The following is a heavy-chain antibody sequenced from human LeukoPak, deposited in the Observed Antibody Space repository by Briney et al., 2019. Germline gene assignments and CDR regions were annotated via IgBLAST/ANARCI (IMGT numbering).Heavy chain of an antibody. CDR3: ARCKGDRQLRYFDWPPRFDP. CDR1: GFTFSSYG. J-gene: IGHJ5*02. D-gene: IGHD3-9*01. Sequence: PGGSLRLSCAASGFTFSSYGMNWVRRAPGKGLEWISYMNSDSSTIYHADSVRGRFTISRDNAKNSLFLQMNSLRDEDTAVYYCARCKGDRQLRYFDWPPRFDPWGQGTLVTVSS. V-gene: IGHV3-48*02. CDR2: MNSDSSTI.